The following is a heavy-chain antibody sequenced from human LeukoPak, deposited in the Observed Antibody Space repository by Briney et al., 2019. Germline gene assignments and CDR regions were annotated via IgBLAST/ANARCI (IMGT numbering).Heavy chain of an antibody. J-gene: IGHJ6*03. CDR2: IYTSGST. Sequence: SQTLSLTCTVSGGSISSGSYYWSWIRQPAGKGLEWIGRIYTSGSTNYNPSLKSRVTISVDTSKNQFSPKLSSVTAADTAVYYCARVPAAYPTYYYYYYMDVWGKGTTVTVSS. D-gene: IGHD2-2*01. CDR1: GGSISSGSYY. CDR3: ARVPAAYPTYYYYYYMDV. V-gene: IGHV4-61*02.